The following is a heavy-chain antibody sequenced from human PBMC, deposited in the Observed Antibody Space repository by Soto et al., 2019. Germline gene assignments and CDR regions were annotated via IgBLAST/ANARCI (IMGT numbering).Heavy chain of an antibody. D-gene: IGHD1-26*01. CDR2: ISGSGGST. Sequence: EVQLLESGGGLVQPGGSVRLSCAASGFTFSSYAMRWVRQAPGKGLEWVSAISGSGGSTYYADSVKGRFTISRDNSKNTLYLQMNSLRAEDTAVYYCARRGSGSYYDYWGQGTLVTVSS. V-gene: IGHV3-23*01. J-gene: IGHJ4*02. CDR3: ARRGSGSYYDY. CDR1: GFTFSSYA.